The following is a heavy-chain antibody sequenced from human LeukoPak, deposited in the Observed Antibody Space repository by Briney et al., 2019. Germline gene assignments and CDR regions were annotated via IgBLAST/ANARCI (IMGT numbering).Heavy chain of an antibody. Sequence: PSETLSLTCTVSGDSISSRPDFYWSWLRQPPGKGLEWIGDIYYSGSTYYNPSLKSRVTISVDTSKNQFSLKLSSVTAADTAVYYCARLSAKYSSSSELLDYWGQGTLVTVSS. D-gene: IGHD6-6*01. J-gene: IGHJ4*02. V-gene: IGHV4-39*01. CDR1: GDSISSRPDFY. CDR2: IYYSGST. CDR3: ARLSAKYSSSSELLDY.